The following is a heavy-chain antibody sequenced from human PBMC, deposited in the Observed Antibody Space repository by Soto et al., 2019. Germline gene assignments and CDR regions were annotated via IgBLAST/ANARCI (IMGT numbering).Heavy chain of an antibody. D-gene: IGHD2-15*01. CDR3: ARRLRGSGGSSHRGLRYYYGLDV. V-gene: IGHV1-69*01. J-gene: IGHJ6*02. CDR2: IIPIFGTA. CDR1: GGTFSSYA. Sequence: QVQLVQSGAEVKKPGSSVKVSCKASGGTFSSYAISWVRQAPGQGLEWMGGIIPIFGTANYAQKFQGRVTITADESTSTAYMELSSLRSEDTAVYYCARRLRGSGGSSHRGLRYYYGLDVWGQGTTVTVSS.